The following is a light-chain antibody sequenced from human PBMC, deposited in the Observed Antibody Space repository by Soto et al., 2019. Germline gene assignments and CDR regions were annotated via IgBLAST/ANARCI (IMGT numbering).Light chain of an antibody. CDR2: GAS. Sequence: EILLTQSPGTLSLSPGERATLSCRASQSVSSSNYLAWYQQKPGQPPRLLISGASSRATGIPDRFSGSGSGTDVTLTISRLEPEDFAVYYCQQYGASPYTFGQGTRLEIK. CDR1: QSVSSSNY. J-gene: IGKJ2*01. V-gene: IGKV3-20*01. CDR3: QQYGASPYT.